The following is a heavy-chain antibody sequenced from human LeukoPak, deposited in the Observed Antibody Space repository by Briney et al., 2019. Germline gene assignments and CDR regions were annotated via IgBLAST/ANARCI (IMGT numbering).Heavy chain of an antibody. CDR1: GFSLSSNS. D-gene: IGHD2/OR15-2a*01. CDR2: ISSDGGYI. CDR3: ARSTCKRDDEFYYFYYMDA. V-gene: IGHV3-21*01. Sequence: GGSLRLSCAASGFSLSSNSMNWVRQAPGKGLKWVSSISSDGGYIYYADSIKGRFTISRDNAENSLYLQMNSLRAEDTAVYFCARSTCKRDDEFYYFYYMDAWGKGTTVTVSS. J-gene: IGHJ6*03.